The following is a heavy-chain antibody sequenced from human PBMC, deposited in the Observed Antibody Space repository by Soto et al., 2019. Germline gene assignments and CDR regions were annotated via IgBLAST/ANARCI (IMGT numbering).Heavy chain of an antibody. CDR3: ARATIIVVVPAAIPYCMDV. V-gene: IGHV1-18*04. CDR2: ISAYNGNT. D-gene: IGHD2-2*01. CDR1: GYTFTSYG. J-gene: IGHJ6*02. Sequence: GASVKVSCKASGYTFTSYGISWVRQAPGQGLEWMGWISAYNGNTNYAQKLQGRVTMTTDTSTSTAYMELRSLRSDDTAVYYCARATIIVVVPAAIPYCMDVWGQGTTVTVSS.